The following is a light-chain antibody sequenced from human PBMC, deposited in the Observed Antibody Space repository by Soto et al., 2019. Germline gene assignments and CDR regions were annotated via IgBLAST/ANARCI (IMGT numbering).Light chain of an antibody. CDR3: QQYGSSPPIT. CDR1: QSLSSSY. CDR2: GAS. J-gene: IGKJ5*01. V-gene: IGKV3-20*01. Sequence: EIVLTQSPGTLSLSLGERATLTCRASQSLSSSYLAWYQQKPGQAPRLLFYGASSRATGIPDRFSGGGSGTDFTLTISRLEPEDFAVYYCQQYGSSPPITFGQGTRLEIK.